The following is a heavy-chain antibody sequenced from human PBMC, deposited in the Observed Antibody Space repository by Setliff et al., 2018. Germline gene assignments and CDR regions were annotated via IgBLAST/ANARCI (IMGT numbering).Heavy chain of an antibody. V-gene: IGHV4-38-2*01. Sequence: SETLSLTCAVSGYSISSGYYWGWIRQPPGKGLEWLGSVRHRGGTYYNPSLKSRVTISVDTSKNQFSLNLSSVTAADTAVYYCARLGGSSTSGGFYYFYYYMDVWGKGTTVTVSS. CDR3: ARLGGSSTSGGFYYFYYYMDV. CDR2: VRHRGGT. D-gene: IGHD2-2*01. J-gene: IGHJ6*03. CDR1: GYSISSGYY.